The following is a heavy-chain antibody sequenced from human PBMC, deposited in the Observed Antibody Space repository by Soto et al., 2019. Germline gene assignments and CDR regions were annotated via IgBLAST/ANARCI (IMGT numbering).Heavy chain of an antibody. CDR2: INPSGGST. CDR1: GYTFTSYY. J-gene: IGHJ3*01. V-gene: IGHV1-46*01. Sequence: GASVKVSCKASGYTFTSYYMHWVRQAPGQGLEWMGIINPSGGSTSYAQKFQGRVTMTRDTSTSTVYMELSSLRSEDTAVYYCGRHPSVDSGSYYAAFDFWGQGTMVTVS. CDR3: GRHPSVDSGSYYAAFDF. D-gene: IGHD1-26*01.